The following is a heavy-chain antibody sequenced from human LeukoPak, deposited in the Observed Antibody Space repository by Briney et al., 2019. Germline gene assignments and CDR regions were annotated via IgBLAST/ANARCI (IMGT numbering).Heavy chain of an antibody. J-gene: IGHJ6*04. CDR1: GFTFSDYN. Sequence: GGSLRLSCAASGFTFSDYNMRWIRQAPGKGLEWFSSISRSGSTIYYADSVKGRFTISRDNAKNSLYLQMNSLRAEDTAVYYCAELGITMIGGVWGKGTTVTISS. D-gene: IGHD3-10*02. CDR2: ISRSGSTI. V-gene: IGHV3-11*04. CDR3: AELGITMIGGV.